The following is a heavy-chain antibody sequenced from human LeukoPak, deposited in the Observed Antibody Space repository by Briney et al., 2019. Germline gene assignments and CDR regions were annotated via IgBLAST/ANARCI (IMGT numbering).Heavy chain of an antibody. Sequence: PGGSLRLSCAASGFTFSSYAMHWVRKAPGKGLEWVAVISYDGSNKYYADSVKGRFTISRDNSKNTLYLQMNSLRAEDTAVYYCAKDQGGYSYGSIDYWGQGTLVTVSP. V-gene: IGHV3-30-3*01. CDR1: GFTFSSYA. J-gene: IGHJ4*02. CDR3: AKDQGGYSYGSIDY. D-gene: IGHD5-18*01. CDR2: ISYDGSNK.